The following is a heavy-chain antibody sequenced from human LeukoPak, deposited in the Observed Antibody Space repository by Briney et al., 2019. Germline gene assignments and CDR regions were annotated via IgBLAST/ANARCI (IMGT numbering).Heavy chain of an antibody. D-gene: IGHD2-21*01. V-gene: IGHV3-15*01. CDR3: ITPLPYSAQ. Sequence: GGSLRLSCADSEFGFSSYWMIWVRQAPGKGLEWVGRIKPKTDGETTEYAAPVKDRFSISRDDSKSMMYLQMNSLKTEDTAVYYCITPLPYSAQGGQGTLVTVSS. J-gene: IGHJ4*02. CDR2: IKPKTDGETT. CDR1: EFGFSSYW.